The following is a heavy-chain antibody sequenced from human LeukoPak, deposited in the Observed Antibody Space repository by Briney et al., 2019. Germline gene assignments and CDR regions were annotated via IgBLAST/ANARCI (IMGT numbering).Heavy chain of an antibody. V-gene: IGHV4-59*08. J-gene: IGHJ5*02. CDR3: ARSGSHLYNWLDP. D-gene: IGHD1-26*01. Sequence: GSLRLSCAASGFTVSNNYMSWVRQAPGKGLEWIGYIYYSGSTTYNPSLKSRAAISVDTSKNQFSLRLTSVTAADTAVYYCARSGSHLYNWLDPWGQGTLVTVSS. CDR1: GFTVSNNY. CDR2: IYYSGST.